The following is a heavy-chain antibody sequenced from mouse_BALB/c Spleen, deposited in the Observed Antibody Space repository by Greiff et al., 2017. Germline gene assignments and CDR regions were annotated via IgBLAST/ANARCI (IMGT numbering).Heavy chain of an antibody. CDR1: GFTFTAYY. CDR3: ARDGAYYGNYEGACLAY. D-gene: IGHD2-10*01. V-gene: IGHV7-3*02. J-gene: IGHJ3*01. Sequence: EVHLVESGGGLVQPGGSLRLSCATSGFTFTAYYMSWVRQPPGKALEWLGFIRNKANGYTTEYSASVKGRFTISRDNSQSILYLQMNTLRAEDSATYYCARDGAYYGNYEGACLAYWGQGTLVTVSA. CDR2: IRNKANGYTT.